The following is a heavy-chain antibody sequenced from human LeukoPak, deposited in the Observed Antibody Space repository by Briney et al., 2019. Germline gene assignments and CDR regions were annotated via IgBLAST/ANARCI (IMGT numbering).Heavy chain of an antibody. CDR2: IYHSGST. D-gene: IGHD6-6*01. CDR3: ARLLSSEYYFDY. J-gene: IGHJ4*02. CDR1: GYSISSGYY. Sequence: SETLSLTCTVSGYSISSGYYWGWIRQPPGKGLEWIGSIYHSGSTNYNPSLKSRVTISVDTSNNQFSLKLSSLTAADTAVYYCARLLSSEYYFDYWGQGTQVTVSS. V-gene: IGHV4-38-2*02.